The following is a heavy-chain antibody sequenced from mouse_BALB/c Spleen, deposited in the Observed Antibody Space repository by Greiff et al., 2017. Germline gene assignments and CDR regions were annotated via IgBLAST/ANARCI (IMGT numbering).Heavy chain of an antibody. J-gene: IGHJ1*01. Sequence: EVKLVESGGGLVQPGGSLKLSCAASGFTFSSYTMSWVRQTPEKRLEWVAYISNGGGSTYYPDTVKGRFTISRDNAKNTLYLQMSSLKSEDTAMYYCARQNGYWYFDVWGAGTTVTVSS. CDR2: ISNGGGST. CDR3: ARQNGYWYFDV. CDR1: GFTFSSYT. V-gene: IGHV5-12-2*01.